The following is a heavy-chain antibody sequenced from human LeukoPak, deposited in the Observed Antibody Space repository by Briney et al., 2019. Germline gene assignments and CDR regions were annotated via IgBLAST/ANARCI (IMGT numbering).Heavy chain of an antibody. V-gene: IGHV3-11*01. CDR1: GFTFSDYY. CDR2: ISSNGSTI. D-gene: IGHD2-2*02. CDR3: ARDIRYCSSTSCYTGYFDY. Sequence: GGSLRLSCAASGFTFSDYYMSWIRQAPGKGLEWVSYISSNGSTIYYADSVKGRFTISRENAKNSLYLEMNSLRAEDTAVYYCARDIRYCSSTSCYTGYFDYWGQGTLVTVSS. J-gene: IGHJ4*02.